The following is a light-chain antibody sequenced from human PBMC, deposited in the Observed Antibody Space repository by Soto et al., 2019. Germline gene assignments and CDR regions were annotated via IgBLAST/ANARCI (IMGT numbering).Light chain of an antibody. CDR2: SDD. CDR3: AAWGDSLNTWV. Sequence: QPVLTQPPSASGTPGQRVTISCSGSSSNIGSNAVSWYQHFPGTAPKVLIYSDDQRPSGVPDRFSGSKSGTSASLAISGLRAEDEGDYFCAAWGDSLNTWVFGGGTKVTVL. J-gene: IGLJ3*02. CDR1: SSNIGSNA. V-gene: IGLV1-44*01.